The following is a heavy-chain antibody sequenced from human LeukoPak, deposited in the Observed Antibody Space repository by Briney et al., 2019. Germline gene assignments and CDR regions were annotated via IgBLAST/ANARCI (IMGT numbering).Heavy chain of an antibody. D-gene: IGHD2/OR15-2a*01. CDR3: ASDYVYAFDY. J-gene: IGHJ4*02. CDR1: GFSFSSYS. V-gene: IGHV3-48*01. Sequence: PGGSLRLSCAASGFSFSSYSINWVRHAPGKGLEWVSYIICDGNAKHYTDSVKGRFTISRDNAKNALYLQMNSMRAEDTAVYFCASDYVYAFDYWGQGTLVTVSS. CDR2: IICDGNAK.